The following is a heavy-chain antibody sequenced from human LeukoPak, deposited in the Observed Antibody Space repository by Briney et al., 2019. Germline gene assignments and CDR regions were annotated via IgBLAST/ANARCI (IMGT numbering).Heavy chain of an antibody. CDR3: AREYDGGAFDI. CDR1: GFTFSSYW. Sequence: PGGSLRLSCAASGFTFSSYWMNWARQAPGKGLEWVASINHNGNVNYYVDSVKGRFTISKDNAKNSLYLQMHSLRAEDTAVYYCAREYDGGAFDIWGQGTMVTVSS. V-gene: IGHV3-7*01. D-gene: IGHD3-16*01. CDR2: INHNGNVN. J-gene: IGHJ3*02.